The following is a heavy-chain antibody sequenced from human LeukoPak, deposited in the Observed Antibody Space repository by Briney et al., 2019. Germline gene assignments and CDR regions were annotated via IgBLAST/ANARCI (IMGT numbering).Heavy chain of an antibody. V-gene: IGHV3-30*18. CDR1: GFTFSDYG. Sequence: GGYLRLSCAASGFTFSDYGMHWVRQGPGKGLEWVAAISKNGNTKYYAESVKGRFTISRDDSKNTLYLQMNSLRADDTAVYYCAKSLEGFSFGDYWGQGTLVTVSS. J-gene: IGHJ4*02. D-gene: IGHD2-2*01. CDR2: ISKNGNTK. CDR3: AKSLEGFSFGDY.